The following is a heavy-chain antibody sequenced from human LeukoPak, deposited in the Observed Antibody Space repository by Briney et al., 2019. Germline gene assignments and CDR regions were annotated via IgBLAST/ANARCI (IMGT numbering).Heavy chain of an antibody. V-gene: IGHV3-9*01. D-gene: IGHD2-8*01. CDR3: AKEGSVCTNGICRYFDY. CDR1: GFTFDDYA. J-gene: IGHJ4*01. Sequence: GRSLRLSCAASGFTFDDYAMHWVRQAPGKGLEWVSGISWNSGSIGYADSVKGRFTISRDNAKNSLYLQMDSLRAEDTAFYYCAKEGSVCTNGICRYFDYWGQGTLVTVSS. CDR2: ISWNSGSI.